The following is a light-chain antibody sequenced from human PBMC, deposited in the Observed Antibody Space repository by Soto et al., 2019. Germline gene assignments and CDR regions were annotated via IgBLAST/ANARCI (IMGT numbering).Light chain of an antibody. CDR3: MQGTHWPPIT. Sequence: DAVMTQSPLSLPVTLGQPASISCRSSQSLVYSDGHTYLNWLQQRPGQSPRRLIYKVSNRDSGVPDRFSGSGSGTDFTLKISRVEAEDVGVYYCMQGTHWPPITFGQGTRLEIK. J-gene: IGKJ5*01. CDR2: KVS. CDR1: QSLVYSDGHTY. V-gene: IGKV2-30*01.